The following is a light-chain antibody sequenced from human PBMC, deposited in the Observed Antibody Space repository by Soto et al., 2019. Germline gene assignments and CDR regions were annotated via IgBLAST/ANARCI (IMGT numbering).Light chain of an antibody. CDR3: SSYTVHTPPHVL. V-gene: IGLV2-18*02. CDR2: EVS. J-gene: IGLJ2*01. Sequence: QSALTQPPSVSGSPGQSVTISCTETSSDIDIYNRVSWYQQAPGTAPKLMIYEVSNRPSGVPDRFSGSNSGNTASLTISGLQAEDEADYYCSSYTVHTPPHVLFGGGTKLTV. CDR1: SSDIDIYNR.